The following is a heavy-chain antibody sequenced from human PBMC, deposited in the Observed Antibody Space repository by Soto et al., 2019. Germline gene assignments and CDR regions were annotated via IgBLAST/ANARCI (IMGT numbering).Heavy chain of an antibody. CDR2: IYPGDSGT. CDR1: GYSFTSYW. Sequence: PGESLKISCKGSGYSFTSYWIGWVRQMPGKGLEWMGIIYPGDSGTRYSPSFQGQVTISADKSISTAYLQWSSLKASDTAMYYCARRHYDILTGYYEYYFDYWGQGTLVTVSS. CDR3: ARRHYDILTGYYEYYFDY. J-gene: IGHJ4*02. D-gene: IGHD3-9*01. V-gene: IGHV5-51*01.